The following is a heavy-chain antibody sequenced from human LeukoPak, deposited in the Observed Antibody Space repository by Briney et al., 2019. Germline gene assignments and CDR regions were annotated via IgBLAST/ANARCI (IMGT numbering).Heavy chain of an antibody. CDR3: IKDMGFDLLKDAFDL. J-gene: IGHJ3*01. CDR1: GFSLDGYA. CDR2: ISWDGNIQ. V-gene: IGHV3-9*01. D-gene: IGHD3-9*01. Sequence: SLRLSCLGSGFSLDGYAMHWVRQVPGKGPEWVSSISWDGNIQAYADSAKGRFTISRDNAKNSLFLQMNSLRAEDTALYYCIKDMGFDLLKDAFDLWGQGTMVTVSS.